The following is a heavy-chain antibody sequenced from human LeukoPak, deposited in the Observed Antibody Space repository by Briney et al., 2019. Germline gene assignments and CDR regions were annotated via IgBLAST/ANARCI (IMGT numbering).Heavy chain of an antibody. CDR3: AKVEPVTHYDFWSGYYQPPTYSDS. Sequence: PGGSLRLSCAASGFTFSSYAMIWVRQAPGKGPEWVSGISGSGGGTYYADSVKGRFTISRDISKNTLYLEMNSLRAEDTAVYFCAKVEPVTHYDFWSGYYQPPTYSDSWGQGTLVTVSS. D-gene: IGHD3-3*01. CDR2: ISGSGGGT. CDR1: GFTFSSYA. J-gene: IGHJ4*02. V-gene: IGHV3-23*01.